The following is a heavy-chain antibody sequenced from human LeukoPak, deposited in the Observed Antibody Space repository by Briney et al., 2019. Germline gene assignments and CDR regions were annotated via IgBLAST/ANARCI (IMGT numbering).Heavy chain of an antibody. CDR2: IIPIFGTA. J-gene: IGHJ6*03. CDR1: GGTFSSYA. Sequence: SVKVSCKASGGTFSSYAISWVRQAPGQGLEWMGGIIPIFGTANYAQKFQGRVTITADESTSTAYMELSSLRSEDTAVYCCARGHYDDPHLYYMDVWGKGTTVTVSS. V-gene: IGHV1-69*13. CDR3: ARGHYDDPHLYYMDV. D-gene: IGHD4-17*01.